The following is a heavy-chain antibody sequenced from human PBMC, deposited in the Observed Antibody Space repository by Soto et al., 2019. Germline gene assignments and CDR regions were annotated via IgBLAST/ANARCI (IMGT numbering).Heavy chain of an antibody. CDR3: ASEIDATTVNSLDY. CDR1: GYTFTRCA. Sequence: VQLVQSGAEVKKPGASVQVSCKASGYTFTRCAMHWVRQAPGQRLEWMGWINAGNGDTKYSQKFQGRVTITRDTSATTAYMDLSSLTFEDTAVYICASEIDATTVNSLDYWGQGCLVTVSS. J-gene: IGHJ4*02. CDR2: INAGNGDT. V-gene: IGHV1-3*01. D-gene: IGHD4-17*01.